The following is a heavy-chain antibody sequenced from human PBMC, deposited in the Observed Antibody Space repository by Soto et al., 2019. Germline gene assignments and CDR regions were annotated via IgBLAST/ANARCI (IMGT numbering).Heavy chain of an antibody. CDR2: LSFDGITK. CDR3: VVQLQYYYYGMDV. D-gene: IGHD2-2*01. J-gene: IGHJ6*02. CDR1: GFSFSSFG. Sequence: PGGSLRLSCEASGFSFSSFGMHWVRQAPGKGLEWVAGLSFDGITKHYADSVKGQYTISRDNSKNTMYLQMNSLRPEDTAIYYCVVQLQYYYYGMDVWGQGTTVTVSS. V-gene: IGHV3-30*03.